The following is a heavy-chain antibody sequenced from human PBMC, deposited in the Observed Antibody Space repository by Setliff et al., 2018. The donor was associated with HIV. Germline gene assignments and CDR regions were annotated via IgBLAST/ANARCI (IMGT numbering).Heavy chain of an antibody. D-gene: IGHD3-10*01. CDR3: ARTYYYASGSYYSQGYYFDN. CDR1: GGSISSGDYY. J-gene: IGHJ4*02. Sequence: SETLSLTCTVSGGSISSGDYYWSWIRQQPGKGLEWIGYIFYSGSTYYNPSLKSRVIISGVTSQNQFSLDLNSVTAADTAVYYCARTYYYASGSYYSQGYYFDNWGQGTLVTVSS. V-gene: IGHV4-31*03. CDR2: IFYSGST.